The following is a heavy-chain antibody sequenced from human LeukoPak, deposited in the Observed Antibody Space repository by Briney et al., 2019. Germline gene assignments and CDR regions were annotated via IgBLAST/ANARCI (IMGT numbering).Heavy chain of an antibody. CDR1: GGPFSGYY. CDR2: INHSGST. Sequence: PSETLSLTCAVYGGPFSGYYWSWIRQPPGKGLEWIGEINHSGSTNYNPSLKSRVTISVDTSKNQFSLKLSSVTAADTTVYYCARGPGSYSDYWGQGTLVTVSS. CDR3: ARGPGSYSDY. J-gene: IGHJ4*02. D-gene: IGHD3-10*01. V-gene: IGHV4-34*01.